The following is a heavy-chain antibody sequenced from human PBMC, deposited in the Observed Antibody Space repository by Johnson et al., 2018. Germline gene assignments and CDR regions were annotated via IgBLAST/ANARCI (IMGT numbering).Heavy chain of an antibody. CDR2: ISGGGST. J-gene: IGHJ4*02. D-gene: IGHD2-8*02. CDR3: ASGVNPYMCWLDY. Sequence: VQLVQSGGGLVQPGGSLRLSCAASGLTVSSNCMNWVRQVPGKGLEWVSVISGGGSTYYADSVKGRFTISRDISKNTLYLQMDSPRAEDTAVYYCASGVNPYMCWLDYWGQATLATVSS. V-gene: IGHV3-66*02. CDR1: GLTVSSNC.